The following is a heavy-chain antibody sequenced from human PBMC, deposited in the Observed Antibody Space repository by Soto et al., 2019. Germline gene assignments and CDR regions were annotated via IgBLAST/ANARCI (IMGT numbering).Heavy chain of an antibody. V-gene: IGHV3-9*01. D-gene: IGHD4-17*01. J-gene: IGHJ3*02. Sequence: EVQLVESGGGLVQPGRSLRLSCAASGFTFDDYAMHWVRQAPGKGLEWVSGISWNSGSIGYADSVKGRFTISRDNAKNSLYLQMNSLRAEDTALYYCAKDTHGDYVQGAFDIWGQGTMVTVSS. CDR2: ISWNSGSI. CDR3: AKDTHGDYVQGAFDI. CDR1: GFTFDDYA.